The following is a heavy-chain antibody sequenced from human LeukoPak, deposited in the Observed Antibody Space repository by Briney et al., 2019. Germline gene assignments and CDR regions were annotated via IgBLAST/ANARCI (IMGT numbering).Heavy chain of an antibody. CDR1: GFTFSRDW. V-gene: IGHV3-7*01. D-gene: IGHD3-22*01. CDR2: IEEDGSAQ. CDR3: AKDTTYYYDSSGYYNY. J-gene: IGHJ4*02. Sequence: GSLRLSCVASGFTFSRDWMSWVRQAPGKGLEWVANIEEDGSAQYYADSVKGRFTISRDNTKNSLYLQMNSLTAEDTAMYYCAKDTTYYYDSSGYYNYWGQGTLVTVSS.